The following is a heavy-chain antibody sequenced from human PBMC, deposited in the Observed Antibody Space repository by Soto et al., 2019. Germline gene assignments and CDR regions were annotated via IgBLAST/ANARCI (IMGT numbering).Heavy chain of an antibody. Sequence: SETLSLTCAVYGGSFSGYYWSWIRQPPGKGLEWIGEINHSGSTNYNPSPKSRVTISVDTSKNQCSLKLSSVTAAGTAVYYWARRPPLGPFGYWGQGTLVTVSS. CDR2: INHSGST. D-gene: IGHD3-3*01. V-gene: IGHV4-34*01. J-gene: IGHJ4*02. CDR3: ARRPPLGPFGY. CDR1: GGSFSGYY.